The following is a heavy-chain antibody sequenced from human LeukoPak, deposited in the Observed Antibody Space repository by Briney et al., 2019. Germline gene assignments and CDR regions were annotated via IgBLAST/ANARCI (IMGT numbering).Heavy chain of an antibody. V-gene: IGHV4-39*07. Sequence: PSETLSLTCSVSGGSISSSSYYWGWIRQPPGKGLEWIGSIYYSGSTYYNPSLKSRVIISVDTSKNQFSLKLSSVTAADTAVYYCARAQYYYDSSGRNWFDPWGQGTLVTVSS. CDR2: IYYSGST. D-gene: IGHD3-22*01. CDR1: GGSISSSSYY. J-gene: IGHJ5*02. CDR3: ARAQYYYDSSGRNWFDP.